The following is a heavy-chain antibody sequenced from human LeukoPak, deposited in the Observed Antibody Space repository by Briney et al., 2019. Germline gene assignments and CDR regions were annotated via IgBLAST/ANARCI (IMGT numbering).Heavy chain of an antibody. CDR3: ESDAVGIATMGGKTTFDY. Sequence: SVKLSCNASGYTSTGNYMHWGRQAPGQGVEWRGWINPNGGGTNYAQTFQGRVTMTWDTSISTAYMELSRLTSDDTAVYYCESDAVGIATMGGKTTFDYWGQGTLVTVSS. CDR2: INPNGGGT. D-gene: IGHD5-24*01. V-gene: IGHV1-2*02. J-gene: IGHJ4*02. CDR1: GYTSTGNY.